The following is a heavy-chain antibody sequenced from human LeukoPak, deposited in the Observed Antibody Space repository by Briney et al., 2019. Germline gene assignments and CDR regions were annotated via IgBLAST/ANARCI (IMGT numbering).Heavy chain of an antibody. CDR2: IGTAGRT. V-gene: IGHV3-13*01. Sequence: GGSLTLSCVASGFTFTNHDMHWVRQATGKGLEWVSAIGTAGRTYYADSVRGRFIISRENAKNSFYLQLNSLRDGNMAVYHFAREGFGEFADIWGQGTLVTVSS. D-gene: IGHD3-10*01. J-gene: IGHJ3*02. CDR1: GFTFTNHD. CDR3: AREGFGEFADI.